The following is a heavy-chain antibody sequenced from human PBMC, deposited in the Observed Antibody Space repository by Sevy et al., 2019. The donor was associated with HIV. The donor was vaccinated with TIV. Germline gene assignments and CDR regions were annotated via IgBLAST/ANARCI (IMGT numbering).Heavy chain of an antibody. CDR3: ARVEVTYTTSGMDV. CDR2: IKQEGSEK. J-gene: IGHJ6*02. Sequence: GGSLRLSCAASGFTFSSYWMSWVRQAPGKGLEWVANIKQEGSEKYYVDSVKGRFTISRDNAKNSLYLQMNSLRAEDTAVYYCARVEVTYTTSGMDVWGQGTTVTVSS. V-gene: IGHV3-7*01. D-gene: IGHD4-4*01. CDR1: GFTFSSYW.